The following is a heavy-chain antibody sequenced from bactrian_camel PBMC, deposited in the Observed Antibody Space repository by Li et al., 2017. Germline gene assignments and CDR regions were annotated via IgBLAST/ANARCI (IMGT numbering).Heavy chain of an antibody. D-gene: IGHD1*01. Sequence: DVQLVESGGGSVQAGESLRLSCTASTYSRSTDCMAWFRQAPGKEREGIASRHRSGGSTYYTDSVKGRFFISRDNTDNTLYPQIESLKPEDTAMYYCAADRFCSQYETAYNYWGQGTQVTVS. CDR1: TYSRSTDC. CDR3: AADRFCSQYETAYNY. CDR2: RHRSGGST. V-gene: IGHV3S31*01. J-gene: IGHJ4*01.